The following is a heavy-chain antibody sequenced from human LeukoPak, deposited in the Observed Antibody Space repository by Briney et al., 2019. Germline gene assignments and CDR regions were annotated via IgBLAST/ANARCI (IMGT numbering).Heavy chain of an antibody. V-gene: IGHV3-23*01. CDR1: GFTFSSYA. J-gene: IGHJ4*02. CDR3: AKEGELWLLLHYFDY. Sequence: PGGSLRLSCAASGFTFSSYAMSWVRQAPGKGLEWVSALSNIGSSTSYADSVKGRFTISRDNSKNTLYLQMNSLRAEDTAVYYCAKEGELWLLLHYFDYWGQGTLVTVSS. D-gene: IGHD5-18*01. CDR2: LSNIGSST.